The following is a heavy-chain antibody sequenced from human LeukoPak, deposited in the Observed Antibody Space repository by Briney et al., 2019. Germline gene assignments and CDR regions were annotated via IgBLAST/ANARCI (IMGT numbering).Heavy chain of an antibody. J-gene: IGHJ4*02. V-gene: IGHV4-34*01. CDR1: GGSSSGYY. CDR3: ARGLAVAGTWDYFDY. D-gene: IGHD6-19*01. CDR2: INHSGST. Sequence: SETLSLTCAVYGGSSSGYYWSWIRQPPGKGLEWIGEINHSGSTNYNPSLKSRVTISVDTSKNQFSLKLSSVTAADTAVYYCARGLAVAGTWDYFDYWGQGTLVTVSS.